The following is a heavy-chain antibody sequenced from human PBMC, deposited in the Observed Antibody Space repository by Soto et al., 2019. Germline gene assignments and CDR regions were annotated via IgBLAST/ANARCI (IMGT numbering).Heavy chain of an antibody. CDR3: ARSVAGLIRDYYYYYMDV. D-gene: IGHD6-19*01. Sequence: SETLSLTCTVSGGSISSYYWSWIRQPPGKGLEWIGYIYYSGSTNYNPSLKSRVTISVETSKNQFSLKLSSVTAADTAVYYCARSVAGLIRDYYYYYMDVWGKGTTVTVSS. V-gene: IGHV4-59*01. J-gene: IGHJ6*03. CDR1: GGSISSYY. CDR2: IYYSGST.